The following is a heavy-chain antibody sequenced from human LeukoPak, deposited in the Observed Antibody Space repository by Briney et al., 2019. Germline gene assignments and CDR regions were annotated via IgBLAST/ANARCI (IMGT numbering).Heavy chain of an antibody. CDR3: ARQRGYRMTKDGFDV. D-gene: IGHD2-2*03. J-gene: IGHJ3*01. CDR1: GYSFSDYW. Sequence: GEPLKISCKASGYSFSDYWIGWVRHVPGKGLEWMTIIYPGDSETRYSPSLQGQVTISADKSINTVYLQWNRLRASATAMYYCARQRGYRMTKDGFDVWGQGTMITVSS. V-gene: IGHV5-51*01. CDR2: IYPGDSET.